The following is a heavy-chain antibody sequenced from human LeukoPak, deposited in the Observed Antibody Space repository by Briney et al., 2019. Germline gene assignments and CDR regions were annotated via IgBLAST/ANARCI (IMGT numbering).Heavy chain of an antibody. CDR2: ISDTAVFT. J-gene: IGHJ4*02. Sequence: GGSLRLSRTASGFTFSSSAMTWVRQAPGKGLEWVSAISDTAVFTYYADSVKGRFTLSRDNSKNTLYLQMNSLKAEDTAVYYCAKNHLATTSYDYWGQGTLVTVSS. CDR3: AKNHLATTSYDY. D-gene: IGHD1-7*01. CDR1: GFTFSSSA. V-gene: IGHV3-23*01.